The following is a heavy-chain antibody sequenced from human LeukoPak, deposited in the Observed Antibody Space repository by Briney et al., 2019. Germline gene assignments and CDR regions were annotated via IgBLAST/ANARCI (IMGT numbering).Heavy chain of an antibody. V-gene: IGHV4-30-4*01. CDR2: IYYSGST. CDR3: ARTSYDSSGYYLDY. D-gene: IGHD3-22*01. J-gene: IGHJ4*02. Sequence: SETLSLTCTVSGGSISSGDYYWSWIRQPPGKGLEWIGYIYYSGSTYYNPSLKSRVTISVDTSKNQFSLKLSSVTVADTAVYYCARTSYDSSGYYLDYWGQGTLVTVSS. CDR1: GGSISSGDYY.